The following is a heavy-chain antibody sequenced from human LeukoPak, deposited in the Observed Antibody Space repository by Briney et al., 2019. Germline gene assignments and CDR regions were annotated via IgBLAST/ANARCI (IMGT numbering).Heavy chain of an antibody. CDR3: AKIGAVAGHFDY. J-gene: IGHJ4*02. Sequence: GGSLRLSCAASGFTFSSYGMHWVRQAPGKGLEWVAFIRYDGSDKYYADSVKGRFTISRDNSKNTLYLQMNSLRGEDTAVYYCAKIGAVAGHFDYWGQGTLVTVS. V-gene: IGHV3-30*02. D-gene: IGHD6-19*01. CDR1: GFTFSSYG. CDR2: IRYDGSDK.